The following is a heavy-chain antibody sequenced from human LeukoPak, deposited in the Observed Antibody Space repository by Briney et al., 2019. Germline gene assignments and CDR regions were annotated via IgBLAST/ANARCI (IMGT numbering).Heavy chain of an antibody. CDR1: AVSITIYY. CDR3: SRQRGRWSYLDF. CDR2: ISYNGST. V-gene: IGHV4-59*08. Sequence: PSETLSLTCSVSAVSITIYYWSWIRQSPGKGLEWIGSISYNGSTNYNPSLRSRVTISADTSENQFSLKLSSVTAADTAGYHCSRQRGRWSYLDFWGQGTLVTVSS. J-gene: IGHJ4*02. D-gene: IGHD5-24*01.